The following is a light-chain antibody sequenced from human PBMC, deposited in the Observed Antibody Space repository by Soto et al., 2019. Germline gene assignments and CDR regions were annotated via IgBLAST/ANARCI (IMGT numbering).Light chain of an antibody. CDR2: GAS. V-gene: IGKV3-20*01. J-gene: IGKJ2*01. CDR3: QQYGSSLYT. Sequence: EIVLTQSPATLSLSPGERAILSCRASQSVSSSYLAWYQQKPGHAPRLLIYGASGRATGIPDRFSGSGSGTDFTLIISRLEPEDFAVYYCQQYGSSLYTLGQGTKLEIK. CDR1: QSVSSSY.